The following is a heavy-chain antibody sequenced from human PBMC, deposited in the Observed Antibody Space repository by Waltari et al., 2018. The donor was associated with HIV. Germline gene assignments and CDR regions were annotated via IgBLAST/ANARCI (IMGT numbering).Heavy chain of an antibody. CDR1: GGSFSGYY. Sequence: QVQLQQWGAGLLKPSATLSLTCAVYGGSFSGYYWTGLRPPPGKGLEWIGEINHSGSTNYNPSLKSRVTISVDTSKNQFSLKLSSVTAADTAVYYCARRYSSSWFPGPFDYWGQGTLVTVSS. CDR2: INHSGST. D-gene: IGHD6-13*01. V-gene: IGHV4-34*01. J-gene: IGHJ4*02. CDR3: ARRYSSSWFPGPFDY.